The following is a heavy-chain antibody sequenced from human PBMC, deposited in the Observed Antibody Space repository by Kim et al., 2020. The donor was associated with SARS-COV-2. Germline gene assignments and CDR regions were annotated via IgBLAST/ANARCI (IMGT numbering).Heavy chain of an antibody. CDR3: ARRVGSYGPTYFDY. D-gene: IGHD5-18*01. V-gene: IGHV1-69*13. CDR2: IIPIFGTA. Sequence: SVKVSCKASGGTFSSYAISWVRRAPGQGLEWMGGIIPIFGTANYAQKFQGRVTITADESTSTAYMELSSLRSEDTAVYYCARRVGSYGPTYFDYWGQGTLVTVSS. J-gene: IGHJ4*02. CDR1: GGTFSSYA.